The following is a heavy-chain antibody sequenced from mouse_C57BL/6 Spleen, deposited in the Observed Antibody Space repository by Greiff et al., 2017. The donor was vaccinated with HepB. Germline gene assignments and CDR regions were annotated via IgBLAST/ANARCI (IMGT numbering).Heavy chain of an antibody. J-gene: IGHJ2*01. CDR1: GYTFTEYT. V-gene: IGHV1-62-2*01. D-gene: IGHD1-1*01. Sequence: VQLQQSGAELVKPGASVKLSCKASGYTFTEYTIHWVKQRSGQGLEWIGWFYPGSGSIKYNEKFKDKATLTADKSSSTVYMELSRLTSEDSAVYFCARHEGYYYGSSYYGYYFDYWGQGTTLTVSS. CDR3: ARHEGYYYGSSYYGYYFDY. CDR2: FYPGSGSI.